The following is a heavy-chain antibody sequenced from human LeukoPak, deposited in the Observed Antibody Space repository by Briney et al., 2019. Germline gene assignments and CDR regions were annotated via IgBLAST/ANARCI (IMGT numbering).Heavy chain of an antibody. J-gene: IGHJ6*02. Sequence: SETLSLTCTVSGGSISSSSYYWGWIRQPPGKGLEWIGSIYYSGNTYYNPSLKSRVTISVDTSKNHFSLKLSSVTAADTAVYYCARLLYGDYPFYYYYGMDVWGQGTTVTVSS. CDR2: IYYSGNT. V-gene: IGHV4-39*02. CDR1: GGSISSSSYY. CDR3: ARLLYGDYPFYYYYGMDV. D-gene: IGHD4-17*01.